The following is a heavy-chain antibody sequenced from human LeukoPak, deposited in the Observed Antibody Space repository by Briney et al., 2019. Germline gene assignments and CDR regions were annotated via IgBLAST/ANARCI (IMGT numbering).Heavy chain of an antibody. V-gene: IGHV3-30*02. Sequence: GGSLRLSCAASGFTFNSYGMHWVRQAPGKGLEWVAFIRYDGSNKYYADSVKGRFTISRDNSKNTLFLQMNGLRAEDTAVYYCAKDSSLWELGTYYFDYWGQGTLVTVSS. D-gene: IGHD1-26*01. CDR2: IRYDGSNK. CDR3: AKDSSLWELGTYYFDY. J-gene: IGHJ4*02. CDR1: GFTFNSYG.